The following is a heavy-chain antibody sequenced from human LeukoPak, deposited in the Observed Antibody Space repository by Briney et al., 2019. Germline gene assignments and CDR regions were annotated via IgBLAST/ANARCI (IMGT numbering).Heavy chain of an antibody. CDR1: GFTVSSNY. CDR2: IYSGGST. Sequence: GGSLRLSCAASGFTVSSNYMSWVRQAPGKGLEWGSVIYSGGSTYYADSVKGRFAISRDNSKNTLYLQMNSLRAEDTAVYYCARDKGLAVAGTYYYYGMDVWGQGTTVTVSS. CDR3: ARDKGLAVAGTYYYYGMDV. D-gene: IGHD6-19*01. V-gene: IGHV3-66*01. J-gene: IGHJ6*02.